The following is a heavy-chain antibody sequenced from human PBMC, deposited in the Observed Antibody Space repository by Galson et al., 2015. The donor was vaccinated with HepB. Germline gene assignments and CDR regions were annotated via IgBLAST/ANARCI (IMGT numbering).Heavy chain of an antibody. CDR3: ARISLAARTNDAFDT. J-gene: IGHJ3*02. CDR2: LNSDGSRT. Sequence: SLRLSCEASGFTFSGYDMNWVRQAPGEGPVWVSRLNSDGSRTDYADSVRGRFTISRDNAKNTLFLQMNSLRAEDTAVYYCARISLAARTNDAFDTWGQGTLVTVSS. D-gene: IGHD6-6*01. V-gene: IGHV3-74*01. CDR1: GFTFSGYD.